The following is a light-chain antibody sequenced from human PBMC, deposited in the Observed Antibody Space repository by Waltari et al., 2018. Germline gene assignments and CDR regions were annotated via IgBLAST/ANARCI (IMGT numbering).Light chain of an antibody. V-gene: IGLV1-44*01. Sequence: QSVLTQPPSASGTPGQRVTISCSGSSSNIGSNTVNWYQQLPGTAPKLLIYSNNQRPSGVPDRSSGSTSGTSASLAISGLQSEDEADYYCAAWDDSLNGRVFGGGTKLTVL. CDR1: SSNIGSNT. CDR3: AAWDDSLNGRV. CDR2: SNN. J-gene: IGLJ3*02.